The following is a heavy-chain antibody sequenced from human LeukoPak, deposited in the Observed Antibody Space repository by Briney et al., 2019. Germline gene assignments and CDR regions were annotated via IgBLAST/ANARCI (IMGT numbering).Heavy chain of an antibody. CDR2: FNPEEDET. D-gene: IGHD5-12*01. CDR1: GYTLSEVS. J-gene: IGHJ4*02. CDR3: ATEIVGYGDVHYFDH. Sequence: ASVKVSCKISGYTLSEVSMHWVRHSPGKGLEWMGGFNPEEDETIYARKFQGRLTLTEDTSTDTAYMEVSGLRSEDTAVYYCATEIVGYGDVHYFDHWGQGTLVTVSS. V-gene: IGHV1-24*01.